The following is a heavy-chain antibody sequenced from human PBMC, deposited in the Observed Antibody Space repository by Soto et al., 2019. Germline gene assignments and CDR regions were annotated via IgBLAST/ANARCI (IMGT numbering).Heavy chain of an antibody. Sequence: KGLEWVSVIGGAGSNIYYADSVEGRFTVSRDDSKNTLYLRMDSLRVEDTAVYYCAKDFVSISGVYAVFDIWGKGTMVTVSS. D-gene: IGHD2-8*01. CDR2: IGGAGSNI. J-gene: IGHJ3*02. CDR3: AKDFVSISGVYAVFDI. V-gene: IGHV3-23*01.